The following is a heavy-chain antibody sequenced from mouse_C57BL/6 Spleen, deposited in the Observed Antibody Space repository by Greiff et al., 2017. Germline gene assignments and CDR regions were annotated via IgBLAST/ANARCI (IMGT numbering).Heavy chain of an antibody. CDR1: GYTFTGYW. Sequence: QVQLKESGAELMKPGASVKLSCKATGYTFTGYWIEWVKQRPGHGLEWIGEIFPGSGSTNYNEKFKGKATFTADTSSTTAYMQLSSLTTEDSASYNWARAGGKGYAMDYWGQGTSVTVSS. D-gene: IGHD1-1*02. CDR2: IFPGSGST. V-gene: IGHV1-9*01. CDR3: ARAGGKGYAMDY. J-gene: IGHJ4*01.